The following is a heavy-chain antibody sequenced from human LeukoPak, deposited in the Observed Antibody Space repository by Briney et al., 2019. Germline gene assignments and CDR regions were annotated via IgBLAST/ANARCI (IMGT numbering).Heavy chain of an antibody. V-gene: IGHV1-24*01. Sequence: ASVKVSCKVSGYTLTELSMHWVRQAPGKGLEWMGGFDPEDGETIYAQKFQGRVTMTRDMSTSTVYMELSSLRSEDTAVYYCARHLIEGGYSGYMDVWGKGTTVTVSS. D-gene: IGHD5-12*01. CDR2: FDPEDGET. CDR3: ARHLIEGGYSGYMDV. J-gene: IGHJ6*04. CDR1: GYTLTELS.